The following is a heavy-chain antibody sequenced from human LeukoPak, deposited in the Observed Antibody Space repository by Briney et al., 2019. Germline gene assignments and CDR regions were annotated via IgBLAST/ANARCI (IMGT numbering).Heavy chain of an antibody. J-gene: IGHJ4*02. CDR1: GFTFSSYA. V-gene: IGHV3-30*04. D-gene: IGHD3-10*01. Sequence: GRSLRLFCAASGFTFSSYAMHWVRQAPAKGLEWVAVISYDGSNKYYADSVKGRFTISRDNSKNTLYLQMNSLRAEDTAVYYCARDTPYYYGSGSYYPNFDYWGQGTLVTVSS. CDR2: ISYDGSNK. CDR3: ARDTPYYYGSGSYYPNFDY.